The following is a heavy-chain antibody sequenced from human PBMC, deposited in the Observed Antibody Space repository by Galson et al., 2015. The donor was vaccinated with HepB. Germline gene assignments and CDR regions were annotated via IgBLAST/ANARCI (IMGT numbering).Heavy chain of an antibody. Sequence: SVKVSCKASGGTFSSYATSWVRQAPGQGLEWVGGIIPMFGTMNNAQKFQGRVTITADESTSTARMELTSLTSEDTAVYFCAKWTGTSGWYGPLDYWGQGTLVTVSS. V-gene: IGHV1-69*13. CDR3: AKWTGTSGWYGPLDY. J-gene: IGHJ4*02. CDR2: IIPMFGTM. D-gene: IGHD6-19*01. CDR1: GGTFSSYA.